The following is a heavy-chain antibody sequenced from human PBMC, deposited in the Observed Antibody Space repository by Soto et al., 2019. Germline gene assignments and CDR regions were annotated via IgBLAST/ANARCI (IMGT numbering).Heavy chain of an antibody. CDR3: ARSTPAAYYDFWSGYYEYGMDV. V-gene: IGHV4-30-4*01. J-gene: IGHJ6*02. CDR2: IYYSGNT. Sequence: PSETLSLTCTVSGNSISSGDYYWSWIRQPPGKGLEWIGCIYYSGNTYYNPSLKRRFSISVDTSKNQFSLKLSSVTAADTAVYYCARSTPAAYYDFWSGYYEYGMDVWGQGTTVTVSS. CDR1: GNSISSGDYY. D-gene: IGHD3-3*01.